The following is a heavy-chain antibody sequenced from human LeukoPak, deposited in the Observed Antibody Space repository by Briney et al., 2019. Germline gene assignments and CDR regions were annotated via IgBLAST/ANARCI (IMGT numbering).Heavy chain of an antibody. D-gene: IGHD3-3*01. CDR3: ARGNHDFWSGYLRFDP. V-gene: IGHV1-69*01. CDR2: IIPIFGTA. CDR1: GGTFSSYA. Sequence: SVRVSCKASGGTFSSYAISWVRQPPGQGLEWMVGIIPIFGTANNAQKFQGRVTITADESTSTAYMELSSLRSEGTALYYCARGNHDFWSGYLRFDPWGQGTLVTVSS. J-gene: IGHJ5*02.